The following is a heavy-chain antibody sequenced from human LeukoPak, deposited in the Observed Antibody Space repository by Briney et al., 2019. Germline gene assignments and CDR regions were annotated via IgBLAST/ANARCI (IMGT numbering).Heavy chain of an antibody. V-gene: IGHV3-23*01. Sequence: PGGSLRLSCAASGFTFSSYAMNWARQASGKGLEWVSTITGSGGDTYYADSVKGRFTISRDNSKNTLYLQMNSLRAEDTAIYYCAKDPYVGGGYHFDSWGQGSLVTVSS. D-gene: IGHD3-22*01. CDR2: ITGSGGDT. CDR3: AKDPYVGGGYHFDS. J-gene: IGHJ4*02. CDR1: GFTFSSYA.